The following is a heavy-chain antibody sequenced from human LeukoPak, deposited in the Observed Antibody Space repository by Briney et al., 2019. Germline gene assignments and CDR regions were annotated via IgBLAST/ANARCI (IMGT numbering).Heavy chain of an antibody. CDR3: ASPVYPEPQYFQH. CDR2: INHSGST. Sequence: SETLSLTCAVYGGSFSGYYWSWIRQPPGKGLEWIGEINHSGSTNYNPSLKSRVTISVDTSKNQFSLKLSSVTAADTAVYYCASPVYPEPQYFQHWGQGTLVTVSS. D-gene: IGHD2-2*02. J-gene: IGHJ1*01. V-gene: IGHV4-34*01. CDR1: GGSFSGYY.